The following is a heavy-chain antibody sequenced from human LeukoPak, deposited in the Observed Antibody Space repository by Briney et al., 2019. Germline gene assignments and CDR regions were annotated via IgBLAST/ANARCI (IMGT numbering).Heavy chain of an antibody. D-gene: IGHD2-21*01. Sequence: GGSLRLSCAASGFTFSNYAMTWVRQAPGKGLEWVSAISGSGGSTYYADSVKGRFTISRDNSKNTLYLQMNSLRAEDTAVYYCAKETIVVVIAIFDYWGQGTLVTVSS. CDR3: AKETIVVVIAIFDY. J-gene: IGHJ4*02. CDR1: GFTFSNYA. CDR2: ISGSGGST. V-gene: IGHV3-23*01.